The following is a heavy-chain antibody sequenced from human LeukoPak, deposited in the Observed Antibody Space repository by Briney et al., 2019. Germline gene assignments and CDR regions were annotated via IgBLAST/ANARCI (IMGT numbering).Heavy chain of an antibody. J-gene: IGHJ1*01. CDR2: IYHSGST. CDR1: GGSISSYY. Sequence: SETLSLTCTVSGGSISSYYWNWIRQPPGKGLEWIANIYHSGSTYYNPSLKSRVTISVDTSKNQFSLKLSSVTAADTAVYYCAREGSSSWFSRAEYFQHWGQGTLVTVSS. V-gene: IGHV4-59*12. D-gene: IGHD6-13*01. CDR3: AREGSSSWFSRAEYFQH.